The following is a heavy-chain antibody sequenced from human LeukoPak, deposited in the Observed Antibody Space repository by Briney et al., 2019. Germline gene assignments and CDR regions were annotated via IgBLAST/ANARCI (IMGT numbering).Heavy chain of an antibody. CDR3: ARDPLLRAFDI. CDR2: INTNTGNP. CDR1: GYTFTNFG. D-gene: IGHD1-26*01. Sequence: ASVKVSCKASGYTFTNFGINWVRQAPGQGLEWVGWINTNTGNPSYVQGFAGRFVFSLDTSVNTAYLQINSLKAEDAAVYYCARDPLLRAFDIWGQGTMVTVSS. V-gene: IGHV7-4-1*02. J-gene: IGHJ3*02.